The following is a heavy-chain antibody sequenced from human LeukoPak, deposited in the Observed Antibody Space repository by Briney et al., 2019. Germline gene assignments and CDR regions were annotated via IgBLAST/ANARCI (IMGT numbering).Heavy chain of an antibody. Sequence: GGSLRLSCAASGFTFSSYSMNWVRQAPGKGLERVSYISSSDSSIYYADSVKGRFTISRDNAKNSLYLQMNSLRAEDTAVYYCARDANDYYDSSGYYRYFDYWGQGTLVTVSS. CDR2: ISSSDSSI. J-gene: IGHJ4*02. D-gene: IGHD3-22*01. CDR1: GFTFSSYS. CDR3: ARDANDYYDSSGYYRYFDY. V-gene: IGHV3-48*04.